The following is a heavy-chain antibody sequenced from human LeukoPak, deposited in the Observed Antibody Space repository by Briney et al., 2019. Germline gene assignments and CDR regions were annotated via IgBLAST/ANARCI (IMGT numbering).Heavy chain of an antibody. V-gene: IGHV1-69*13. CDR2: IIPIFGTA. J-gene: IGHJ6*03. CDR3: ARVPRYYYYYMDV. CDR1: GGTFSSYA. Sequence: ASVKISCKASGGTFSSYAISWVRQAPGQGLEWMGGIIPIFGTANYAQKFQGRVTITADESTSTAYMELSSLRSEDTAVYYCARVPRYYYYYMDVWGKGTTVAVSS.